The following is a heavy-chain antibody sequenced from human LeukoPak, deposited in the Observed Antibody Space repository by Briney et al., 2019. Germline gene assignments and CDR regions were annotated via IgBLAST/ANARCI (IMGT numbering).Heavy chain of an antibody. D-gene: IGHD6-13*01. V-gene: IGHV1-18*03. CDR3: ARSIAAAVFDP. CDR1: GYTFTSYG. J-gene: IGHJ5*02. Sequence: ASVKVSCKASGYTFTSYGISWVRQAPGQGLEWMGWISAYNGNTNYAQKVQGRVTMTTDTSTSTAYMELRSLRSDDMAVYYCARSIAAAVFDPWGQGTLVTVSS. CDR2: ISAYNGNT.